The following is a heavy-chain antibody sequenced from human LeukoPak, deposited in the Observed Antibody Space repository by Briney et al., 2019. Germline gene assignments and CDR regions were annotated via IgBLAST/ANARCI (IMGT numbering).Heavy chain of an antibody. J-gene: IGHJ4*02. Sequence: ASVKVSCKASGYTFTSYAMNWVRQATGQGLEWMGWMNPNSGHTDYAQKFQGRVTITRNTSISTAYMELSSLRSEDTALYYCARAGEYCSGGSCYSGVYFDYWGQGTLVTVSS. CDR3: ARAGEYCSGGSCYSGVYFDY. V-gene: IGHV1-8*03. CDR2: MNPNSGHT. D-gene: IGHD2-15*01. CDR1: GYTFTSYA.